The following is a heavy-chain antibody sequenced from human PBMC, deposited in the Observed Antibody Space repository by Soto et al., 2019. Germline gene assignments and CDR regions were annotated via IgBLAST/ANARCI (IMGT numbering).Heavy chain of an antibody. CDR2: IIPIFGTA. CDR3: ARTQRATPVVVAATVTYYYGMDV. J-gene: IGHJ6*02. V-gene: IGHV1-69*01. CDR1: GGTFSSYA. D-gene: IGHD2-15*01. Sequence: QVQLVQSGAEVKKPGSSVKVSCKASGGTFSSYAISWVRQAPGQGLEWMGGIIPIFGTANYAQKFQGRVTITADESTSTAYMELSSLRSEDTAVYYCARTQRATPVVVAATVTYYYGMDVWGQGTTVTVSS.